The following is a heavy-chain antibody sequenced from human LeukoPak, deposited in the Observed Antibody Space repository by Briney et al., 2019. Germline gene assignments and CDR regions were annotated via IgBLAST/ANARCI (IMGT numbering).Heavy chain of an antibody. D-gene: IGHD5-12*01. CDR1: GGSISSYY. V-gene: IGHV4-59*08. CDR3: ATLYSGYAEFDP. Sequence: SETLSLTCTVSGGSISSYYWSWIRQPPGKGLEWIGYIYYSGSTNYNPSLKSRVTISVDTSKNQFSLKLSSVTAADTAVYYCATLYSGYAEFDPWGQGTLVTVSS. J-gene: IGHJ5*02. CDR2: IYYSGST.